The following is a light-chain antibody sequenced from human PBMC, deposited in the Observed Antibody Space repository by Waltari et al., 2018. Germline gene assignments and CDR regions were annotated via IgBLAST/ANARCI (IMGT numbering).Light chain of an antibody. CDR3: QKYSSSPPYS. V-gene: IGKV3-20*01. J-gene: IGKJ2*03. CDR2: GAS. CDR1: RSVSSY. Sequence: VILTQSPATLSLSPGERATLSCRASRSVSSYLAWYQQKPGQAPRLLIYGASSRATGIPDRFSGSGSGTEFTLTISSLEPEDFAVYYCQKYSSSPPYSFGQGTKVEIK.